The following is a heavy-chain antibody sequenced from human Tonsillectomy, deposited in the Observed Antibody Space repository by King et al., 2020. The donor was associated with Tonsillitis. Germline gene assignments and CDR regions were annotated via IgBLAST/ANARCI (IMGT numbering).Heavy chain of an antibody. CDR3: ARVTRGYSGYDPDYYFDY. D-gene: IGHD5-12*01. V-gene: IGHV3-7*01. CDR2: IKQDGSEK. CDR1: GFTFSSYW. Sequence: VQLVESGGGLVQPGGSLRLSCAASGFTFSSYWMSWVRQAPGKGLEWVANIKQDGSEKYYVDSVKGRFTISRDNAKNSLYLQMNSLRAEDTAVYYCARVTRGYSGYDPDYYFDYWGQGTLVTVSS. J-gene: IGHJ4*02.